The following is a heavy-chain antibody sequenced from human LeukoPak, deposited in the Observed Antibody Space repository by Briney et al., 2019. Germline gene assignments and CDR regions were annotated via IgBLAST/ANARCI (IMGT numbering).Heavy chain of an antibody. CDR3: AKSIVVTMQPFEY. CDR1: GFTFSIYA. V-gene: IGHV3-23*01. D-gene: IGHD5-12*01. Sequence: QAGGSLRLSCVASGFTFSIYAMSWVRQAPGKGLEWVSAISGSGGSTYYADSVKGRFTVSRDNSKDTLYLQMNSLRAEDTAVYYCAKSIVVTMQPFEYWGQGTLVTVSS. CDR2: ISGSGGST. J-gene: IGHJ4*02.